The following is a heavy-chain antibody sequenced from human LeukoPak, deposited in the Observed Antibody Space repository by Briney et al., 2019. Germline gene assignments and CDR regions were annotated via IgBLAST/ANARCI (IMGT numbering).Heavy chain of an antibody. D-gene: IGHD3-10*01. Sequence: SVKVSCKASGYTFTSYAISWVRQAPGQGLEWMGGIIPIFGTANYAQKFQGRVTITADESTSTAYMELSSLRSEDTAVYYCARGYGSGSYYKLDYWGQGTLVTVSS. CDR3: ARGYGSGSYYKLDY. V-gene: IGHV1-69*13. CDR2: IIPIFGTA. J-gene: IGHJ4*02. CDR1: GYTFTSYA.